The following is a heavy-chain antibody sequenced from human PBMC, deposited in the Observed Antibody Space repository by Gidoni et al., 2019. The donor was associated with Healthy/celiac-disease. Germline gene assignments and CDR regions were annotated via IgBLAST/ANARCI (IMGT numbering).Heavy chain of an antibody. CDR1: GGSISSYY. J-gene: IGHJ6*03. V-gene: IGHV4-59*08. CDR3: ARHPNAGLTYYMDV. D-gene: IGHD3-10*01. Sequence: QVQLQESGPGLVKPSETLSLTCTVSGGSISSYYWSWIRQPPGKGLEWIGYIYYSGSTNYNPSLKSRVTISVDTSKNQFSLKLSSVTAADTAVYYCARHPNAGLTYYMDVWGKGTTVTVSS. CDR2: IYYSGST.